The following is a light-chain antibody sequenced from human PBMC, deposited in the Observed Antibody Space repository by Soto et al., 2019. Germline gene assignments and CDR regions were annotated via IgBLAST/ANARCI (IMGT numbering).Light chain of an antibody. CDR3: ETWYSNTHKV. V-gene: IGLV4-60*02. CDR1: SGHNTYI. CDR2: LDRSGSY. J-gene: IGLJ3*02. Sequence: QLVLTQSSSASASLGSSVKLTCILSSGHNTYIIAWHQQQPGKAPRFLMTLDRSGSYNRGSGVPDRFSGSSSGADRYLTISSLQFGDEGEYYCETWYSNTHKVFGGGTKLTVL.